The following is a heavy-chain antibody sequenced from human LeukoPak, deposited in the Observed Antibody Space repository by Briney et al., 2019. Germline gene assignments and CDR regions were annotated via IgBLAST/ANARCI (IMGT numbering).Heavy chain of an antibody. Sequence: PSETLSLTCSVSGDSISIYYWSWIRQPPGKGLEWIGYIYNSGSTNYNPSLKSRVTISVDTSKNQFSLKLTSVTAADTAVYYCARSAVTGYYYGMDVWGQGTTVTVSS. CDR2: IYNSGST. CDR3: ARSAVTGYYYGMDV. J-gene: IGHJ6*02. CDR1: GDSISIYY. V-gene: IGHV4-59*01. D-gene: IGHD4-17*01.